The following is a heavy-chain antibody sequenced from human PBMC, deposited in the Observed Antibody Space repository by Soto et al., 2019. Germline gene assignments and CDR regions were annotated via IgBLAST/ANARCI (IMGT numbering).Heavy chain of an antibody. CDR2: IGSRTSDI. CDR1: GFTPSRHT. V-gene: IGHV3-21*01. J-gene: IGHJ3*02. D-gene: IGHD3-22*01. CDR3: VRDYYDTSGYPNTFDM. Sequence: GSLRLSCAASGFTPSRHTMNWVRQAPGKGLEWVSFIGSRTSDIYYADSVKGRFTISRDNAKNSLYLDLTRLRAEDTAVYFCVRDYYDTSGYPNTFDMWGQGTMVTVSS.